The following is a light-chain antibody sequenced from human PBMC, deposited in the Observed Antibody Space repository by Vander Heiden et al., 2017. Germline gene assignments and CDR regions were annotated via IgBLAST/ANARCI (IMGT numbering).Light chain of an antibody. J-gene: IGKJ4*01. CDR2: DAS. V-gene: IGKV1-33*01. Sequence: DIQMTQSPSSLSASVGDRVTITCQASQDIDNSLNWYQQKPGKAPKLLIYDASTLETGVPSRFSGSGSATHFTFTITSLQPADIATYYCQQEGHLPITFGGGTEVEI. CDR1: QDIDNS. CDR3: QQEGHLPIT.